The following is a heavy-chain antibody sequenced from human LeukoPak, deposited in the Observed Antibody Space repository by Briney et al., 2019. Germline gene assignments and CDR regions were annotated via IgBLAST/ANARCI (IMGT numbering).Heavy chain of an antibody. CDR1: GFTLSSYE. CDR2: ISSSGSTR. J-gene: IGHJ4*02. Sequence: GGSLRLSCAASGFTLSSYEMNWVRQAPGKGLEWVPYISSSGSTRYYADSVKGRFTISRDNAKNSLYLQMNSLRAEDTAVYYCARVQTTVPTLHYWAQETLVTVSS. CDR3: ARVQTTVPTLHY. D-gene: IGHD4-17*01. V-gene: IGHV3-48*03.